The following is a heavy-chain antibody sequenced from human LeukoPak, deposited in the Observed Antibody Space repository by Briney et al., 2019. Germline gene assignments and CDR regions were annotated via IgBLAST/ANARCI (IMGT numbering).Heavy chain of an antibody. D-gene: IGHD6-13*01. J-gene: IGHJ4*02. CDR1: GGSISSSSYY. V-gene: IGHV4-39*07. CDR3: ARDSYGSSWYYFDY. Sequence: SETLSLTCTVSGGSISSSSYYWGWIRQPPGKGLEWIGEIYHSGSTNYNPSLKSRVTISVDKSKNQFSLKLSSVTAADTAVYYCARDSYGSSWYYFDYWGQGTLVTVSS. CDR2: IYHSGST.